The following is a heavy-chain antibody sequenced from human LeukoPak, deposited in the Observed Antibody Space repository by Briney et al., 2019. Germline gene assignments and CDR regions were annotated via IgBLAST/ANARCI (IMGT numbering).Heavy chain of an antibody. J-gene: IGHJ5*02. V-gene: IGHV4-39*07. D-gene: IGHD3-10*01. Sequence: SETLSLTCTVSGGSISSSSYYWGSIRQPPGKGLEWIGSIYYSGSTYYNPSLKSRVTISVDTSKNQFSLKLSSVTAADTAVYYCAREGLNMVRGIIPKEAWGWFDPWGQGTLVTVSS. CDR1: GGSISSSSYY. CDR3: AREGLNMVRGIIPKEAWGWFDP. CDR2: IYYSGST.